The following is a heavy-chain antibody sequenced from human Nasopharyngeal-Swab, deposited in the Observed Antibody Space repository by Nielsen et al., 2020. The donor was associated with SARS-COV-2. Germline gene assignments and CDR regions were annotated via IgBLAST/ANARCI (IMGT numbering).Heavy chain of an antibody. CDR3: ARVPSDYGDPAGFDY. J-gene: IGHJ4*02. CDR1: GGSISSSSSYY. V-gene: IGHV4-39*02. CDR2: IYYSGST. D-gene: IGHD4-17*01. Sequence: SETLSLTCTVSGGSISSSSSYYWGWIRQPPGKGLEWIGYIYYSGSTYYNPSLESRVSMSVDTSKNHFSLKVSSVTAADTAVYYCARVPSDYGDPAGFDYWGQGILVTVSS.